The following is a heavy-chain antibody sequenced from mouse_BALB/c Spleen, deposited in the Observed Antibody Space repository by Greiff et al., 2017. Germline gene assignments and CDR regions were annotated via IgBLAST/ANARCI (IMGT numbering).Heavy chain of an antibody. CDR2: INSNGGST. J-gene: IGHJ3*01. D-gene: IGHD4-1*01. V-gene: IGHV5-6-3*01. CDR3: ARELTGWFAY. Sequence: EVKLMESGGGLVQPGGSLKLSCAASGFTFSSYGMSWVRQTPDKRLELVATINSNGGSTYYPDSVKGRFTISRDNAKNTLYLQMSSLKSEDTAMYYCARELTGWFAYWGQGTLVTVSA. CDR1: GFTFSSYG.